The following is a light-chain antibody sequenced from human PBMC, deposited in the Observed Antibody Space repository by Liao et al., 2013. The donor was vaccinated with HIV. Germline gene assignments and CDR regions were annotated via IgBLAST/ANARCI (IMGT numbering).Light chain of an antibody. J-gene: IGLJ2*01. CDR3: QAWDSRADVV. V-gene: IGLV3-1*01. CDR1: RLGEKY. Sequence: SFELTQPPSVSVSPGQTATITCSGDRLGEKYVSWYQQKPRQSPVLVIYQDEKRPSGIPERFSGSYSGNTATLTISGTQAMDEADYFCQAWDSRADVVFGGGTKLTVL. CDR2: QDE.